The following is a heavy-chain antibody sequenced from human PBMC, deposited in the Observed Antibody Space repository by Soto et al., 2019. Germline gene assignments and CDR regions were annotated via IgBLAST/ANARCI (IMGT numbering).Heavy chain of an antibody. CDR2: ISWNSGSI. Sequence: PGGSLRLSCAASGFTFDDYAMHWVRQAPGKGLEWVSGISWNSGSIGYADSVKGRFTISRDNAKNSLYLQMNSLRAEDTALYYCAKDRSYYDSSGYYDYWGQGTLVTVSS. CDR3: AKDRSYYDSSGYYDY. CDR1: GFTFDDYA. V-gene: IGHV3-9*01. D-gene: IGHD3-22*01. J-gene: IGHJ4*02.